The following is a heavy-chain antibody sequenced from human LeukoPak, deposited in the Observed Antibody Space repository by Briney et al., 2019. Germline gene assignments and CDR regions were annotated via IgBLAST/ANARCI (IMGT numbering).Heavy chain of an antibody. Sequence: GGSLRLSCAASGFTFSSYAMHWVRQAPGKGLEWVAVISYDGSNKYYADSVKGRFTVSRDNSKNTLYLQMNSLRAEDTAVYYCAKDLRRYCSGGSCQPDAFDIWGQGTMVTVSS. CDR3: AKDLRRYCSGGSCQPDAFDI. V-gene: IGHV3-30*04. CDR2: ISYDGSNK. CDR1: GFTFSSYA. J-gene: IGHJ3*02. D-gene: IGHD2-15*01.